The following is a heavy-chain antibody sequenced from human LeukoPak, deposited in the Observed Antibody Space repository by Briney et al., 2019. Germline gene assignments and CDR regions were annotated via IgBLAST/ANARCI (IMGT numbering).Heavy chain of an antibody. CDR2: ISSSGSTI. V-gene: IGHV3-48*03. D-gene: IGHD3-10*01. CDR1: GFTFSSYE. J-gene: IGHJ6*03. CDR3: ARSGSYLYYMDV. Sequence: PGGSLRLSCAASGFTFSSYEMNWVRQAPGKGLEGVSYISSSGSTIYYADSVKGRFTISRDNAKNSLYLQMNSLRAEDTAVYYCARSGSYLYYMDVWGKGTTVTISS.